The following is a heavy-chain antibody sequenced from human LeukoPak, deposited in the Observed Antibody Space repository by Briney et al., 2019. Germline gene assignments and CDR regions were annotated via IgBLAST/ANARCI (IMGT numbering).Heavy chain of an antibody. J-gene: IGHJ4*02. CDR1: GFTFSNAC. D-gene: IGHD1-26*01. Sequence: GGSLRLFCAASGFTFSNACMSWVRQAPGKGLEWVGRIKSRTDRATTDYAAPVKGRFTISRDDSKNTLYLQMNSLKTEDTAVYYCTTFNSGSYYWYFDYLGQGTLVTVSS. CDR3: TTFNSGSYYWYFDY. V-gene: IGHV3-15*01. CDR2: IKSRTDRATT.